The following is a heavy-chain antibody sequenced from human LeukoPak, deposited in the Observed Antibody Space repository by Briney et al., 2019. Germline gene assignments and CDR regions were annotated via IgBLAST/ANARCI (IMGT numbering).Heavy chain of an antibody. CDR3: VRDRDYYAVDY. Sequence: GSLRLSCEGSGFTFSNYWMGWFRQAPGKGLEWVANIGKDGSAKNYVDSVKGRFTISRDNAKNTVYLQMNSLRADDTALYYCVRDRDYYAVDYWGQGTLVTVSS. V-gene: IGHV3-7*01. D-gene: IGHD3-22*01. CDR2: IGKDGSAK. J-gene: IGHJ4*02. CDR1: GFTFSNYW.